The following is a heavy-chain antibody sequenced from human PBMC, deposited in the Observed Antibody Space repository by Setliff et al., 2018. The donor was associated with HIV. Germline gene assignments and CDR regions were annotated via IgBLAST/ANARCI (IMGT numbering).Heavy chain of an antibody. J-gene: IGHJ4*02. CDR1: GGPSTDHY. V-gene: IGHV4-34*01. D-gene: IGHD4-17*01. CDR2: IHHTGYI. Sequence: SETLSLTCAVYGGPSTDHYWNWIRQSPGMGLEWIAEIHHTGYINYNPSLRSRVSVSRDMSSNQFSLRLSSVTAADAAVYYCASFFVTTVTNQDYWGQGTPVTVSS. CDR3: ASFFVTTVTNQDY.